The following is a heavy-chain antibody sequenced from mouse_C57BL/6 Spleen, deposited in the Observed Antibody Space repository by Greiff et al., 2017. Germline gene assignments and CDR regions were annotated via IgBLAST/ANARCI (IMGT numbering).Heavy chain of an antibody. CDR3: ARWDYDNYYAMDY. Sequence: VKLQESGAELVRPGASVKLSCKASGYTFTDYYINWVKQRPGQGLEWIARIYPGSGNTYYNEKFKGKATLTAEKSSSTAYMQLSSLTSEDSAVYFCARWDYDNYYAMDYWGQGTSVTVSS. J-gene: IGHJ4*01. CDR2: IYPGSGNT. D-gene: IGHD2-4*01. CDR1: GYTFTDYY. V-gene: IGHV1-76*01.